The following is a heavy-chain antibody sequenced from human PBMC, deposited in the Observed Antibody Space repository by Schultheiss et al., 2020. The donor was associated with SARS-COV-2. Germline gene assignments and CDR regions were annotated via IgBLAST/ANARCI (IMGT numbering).Heavy chain of an antibody. Sequence: SETLSLTCAVSGGSISSSNWWSWVRQPPGKGLEWIGEIYHSGSTNYNPSLKSRVTISVDKSKNQFSLKLSSVTAADTAVYYCAGNWNQQREFRYWGQGTLVTVSS. V-gene: IGHV4-4*02. CDR2: IYHSGST. CDR3: AGNWNQQREFRY. J-gene: IGHJ4*02. CDR1: GGSISSSNW. D-gene: IGHD1-1*01.